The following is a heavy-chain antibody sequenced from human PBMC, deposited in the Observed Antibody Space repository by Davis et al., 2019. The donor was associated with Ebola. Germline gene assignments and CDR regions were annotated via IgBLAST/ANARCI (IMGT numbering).Heavy chain of an antibody. D-gene: IGHD3-9*01. Sequence: PGGSLRLSCAASGFIFSNYGLHWVRQAPGKGLEWVTFIRHDESKTFYADSVKGRFTISRDNSNNMLYLQIHTLSTEDTAVYYCAKAAVPTSYTGTYYFDYWGQGTLVTVSS. CDR3: AKAAVPTSYTGTYYFDY. CDR2: IRHDESKT. CDR1: GFIFSNYG. J-gene: IGHJ4*02. V-gene: IGHV3-30*02.